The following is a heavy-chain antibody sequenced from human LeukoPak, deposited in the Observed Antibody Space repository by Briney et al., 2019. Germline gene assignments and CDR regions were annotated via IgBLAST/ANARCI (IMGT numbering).Heavy chain of an antibody. CDR1: GGSISSGGYY. D-gene: IGHD6-13*01. CDR3: ARVEAAAGTHDY. CDR2: IYHSGST. V-gene: IGHV4-30-2*01. J-gene: IGHJ4*02. Sequence: SETLSLTCTVSGGSISSGGYYWSWIRQPPGKGLEWIGYIYHSGSTYHNPSLKSRVTISVDRSKNQFSLKLSSVTAADTAVYYCARVEAAAGTHDYWGQGTLVTVSS.